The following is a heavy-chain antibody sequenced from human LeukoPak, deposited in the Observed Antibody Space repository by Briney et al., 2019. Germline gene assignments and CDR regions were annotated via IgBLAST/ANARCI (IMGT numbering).Heavy chain of an antibody. V-gene: IGHV4-4*02. CDR2: ITLRGLT. Sequence: SRTLSLTCGVSGGSISGTNWWSWVRQPPGQRLEWIGEITLRGLTNYNPSLRSRLTMSLDESKIQVSLNLTSVTAADTAVYYCSRESGPFSPFGLWGQGTLVSVHS. CDR1: GGSISGTNW. D-gene: IGHD3-3*01. CDR3: SRESGPFSPFGL. J-gene: IGHJ4*02.